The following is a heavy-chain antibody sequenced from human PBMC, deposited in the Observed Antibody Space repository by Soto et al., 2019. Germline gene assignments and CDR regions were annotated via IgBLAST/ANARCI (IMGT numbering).Heavy chain of an antibody. V-gene: IGHV1-8*01. CDR2: MNPNSGNT. J-gene: IGHJ2*01. D-gene: IGHD3-3*01. Sequence: QVQLLQSGAEVKQHGTSVRVSCRASGYTFKDYDINWVRRAPGQGLEWMGWMNPNSGNTAYARKFHDRITMTRSVSAGTAFMELNRLTPEDTAVYYCARRMTWSLWCFDLWGSGTQVTVSS. CDR3: ARRMTWSLWCFDL. CDR1: GYTFKDYD.